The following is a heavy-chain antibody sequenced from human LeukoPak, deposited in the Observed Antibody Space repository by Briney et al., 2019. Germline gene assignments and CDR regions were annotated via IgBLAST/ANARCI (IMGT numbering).Heavy chain of an antibody. CDR3: AATRGYSYGYNH. D-gene: IGHD5-18*01. Sequence: PSETLSLTCTVSGGSISSSSYYWGWIRQPPGKGLEWIGSIYYSGSTNYNPSLKSRVTISVDTSKNQFSLKLSSVTAADTAVYYCAATRGYSYGYNHWGQGTLVTVSS. CDR2: IYYSGST. J-gene: IGHJ5*02. CDR1: GGSISSSSYY. V-gene: IGHV4-39*07.